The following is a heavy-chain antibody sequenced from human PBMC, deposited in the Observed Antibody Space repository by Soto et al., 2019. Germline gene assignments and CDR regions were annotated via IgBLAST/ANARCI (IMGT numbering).Heavy chain of an antibody. J-gene: IGHJ4*02. V-gene: IGHV3-23*01. Sequence: PGGSLILSCAASGFTFSSYAMSWVRQAPGKGLEWVSAISGSGGSTYYADSVKGRFTISRDNSKNTLYLQMNSLRAEDTAVYYCATDYYDSSGYGGVFDYWGQGTLVTVSS. CDR1: GFTFSSYA. CDR3: ATDYYDSSGYGGVFDY. D-gene: IGHD3-22*01. CDR2: ISGSGGST.